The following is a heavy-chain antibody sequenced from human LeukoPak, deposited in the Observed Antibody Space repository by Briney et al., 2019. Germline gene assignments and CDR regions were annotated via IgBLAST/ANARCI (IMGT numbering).Heavy chain of an antibody. V-gene: IGHV3-33*03. J-gene: IGHJ4*02. CDR3: AKEYTPSSPRGELDS. CDR1: GFNLNSYA. Sequence: PGRSLRLSCAVSGFNLNSYAMHSVRQAPGKWKGWVAVILHDEANSFYADSVQGRLTISRDTSTKLLYLQMNSLRVEDTAVYYCAKEYTPSSPRGELDSWGQGTLVTVSS. CDR2: ILHDEANS. D-gene: IGHD6-6*01.